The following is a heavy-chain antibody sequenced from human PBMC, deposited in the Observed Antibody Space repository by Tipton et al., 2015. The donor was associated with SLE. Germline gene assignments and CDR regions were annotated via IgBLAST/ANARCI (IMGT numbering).Heavy chain of an antibody. CDR3: ANMVNFAGRCNHL. J-gene: IGHJ2*01. Sequence: SLRLSCATSGFTFSTYGMNWVRQAPGKGREWVSVIYSGGSTHYADSVKGRFTISRDKTQNTLYLQMNSLRAEDTARDYCANMVNFAGRCNHLGGRGTRVTVPT. V-gene: IGHV3-23*03. CDR1: GFTFSTYG. CDR2: IYSGGST. D-gene: IGHD3-10*01.